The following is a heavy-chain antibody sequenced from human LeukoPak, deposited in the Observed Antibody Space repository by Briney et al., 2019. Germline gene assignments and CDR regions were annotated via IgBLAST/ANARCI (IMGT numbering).Heavy chain of an antibody. D-gene: IGHD5-18*01. CDR2: IYYSGST. CDR1: GGSISSYY. V-gene: IGHV4-59*01. Sequence: PSETLSLSCTVSGGSISSYYWSWIRQPPGKGLEWLGYIYYSGSTNYNPSLKSRVTISVDTSKNQFSLKLSSVTAADTAVYYCARSMDTPSWTHWFDPWGQGTLVTVSS. CDR3: ARSMDTPSWTHWFDP. J-gene: IGHJ5*02.